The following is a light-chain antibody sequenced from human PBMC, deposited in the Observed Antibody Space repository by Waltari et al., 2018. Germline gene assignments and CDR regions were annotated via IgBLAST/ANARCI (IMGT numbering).Light chain of an antibody. V-gene: IGKV3-15*01. J-gene: IGKJ4*01. Sequence: WSGSQGVMRMVAGYQEKPGQSPRLLSDGATTRATGLPARFSGSGSGTEFTVTISSLKYEDFAVYYCQQYNDWPPLTFGGGTKLEIK. CDR1: QGVMRM. CDR3: QQYNDWPPLT. CDR2: GAT.